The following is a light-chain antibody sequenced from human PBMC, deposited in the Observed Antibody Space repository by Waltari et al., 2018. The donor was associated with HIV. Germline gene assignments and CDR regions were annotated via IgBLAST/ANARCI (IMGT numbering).Light chain of an antibody. CDR1: SSNIGRKY. CDR3: AAWDDSLSVVYV. V-gene: IGLV1-47*01. CDR2: RNN. J-gene: IGLJ1*01. Sequence: QSVLPQPPSASGTPGQRVTISCSGSSSNIGRKYVNWYQQLPGTAPKLLIYRNNQRPSGVPDRFSGSKSGTSASLAISGLRSEDEADYYCAAWDDSLSVVYVFGTGTKVTVL.